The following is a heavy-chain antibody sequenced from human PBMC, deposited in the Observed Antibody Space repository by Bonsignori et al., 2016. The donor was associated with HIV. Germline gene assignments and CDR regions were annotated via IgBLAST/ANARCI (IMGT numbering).Heavy chain of an antibody. D-gene: IGHD3-10*01. CDR1: GFTFRVHE. Sequence: GGSLRLSCSASGFTFRVHEMNWVRQAPGKGLEWIAYINGGSDTIHYADSVDGRFTISRDNAKDSLFLQMDSLRVEDTGFYYCAGLTGYLYDSGNSPQDYWGRGTLVTVSS. CDR3: AGLTGYLYDSGNSPQDY. CDR2: INGGSDTI. J-gene: IGHJ4*02. V-gene: IGHV3-48*03.